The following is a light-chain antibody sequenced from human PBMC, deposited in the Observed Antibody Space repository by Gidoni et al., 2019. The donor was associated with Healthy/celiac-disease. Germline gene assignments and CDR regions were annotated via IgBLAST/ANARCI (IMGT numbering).Light chain of an antibody. Sequence: DIVMTQSPDSLAVSLGERATINCKSSQSVLYSSDNKNYVAWYQQKPGQPPKLLIYWASTRESGVPDRFSGSGSGTDFTLTISSLQAEDVAVYYFQQYYSNPFTFGPGTKVEI. CDR3: QQYYSNPFT. J-gene: IGKJ3*01. CDR2: WAS. CDR1: QSVLYSSDNKNY. V-gene: IGKV4-1*01.